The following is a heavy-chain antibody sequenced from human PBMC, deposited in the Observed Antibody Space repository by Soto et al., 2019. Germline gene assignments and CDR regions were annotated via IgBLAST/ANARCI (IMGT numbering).Heavy chain of an antibody. Sequence: EVQLVESGGGLVQPGGSLRLSCAASGFTFINYDMHWVRQRTGKGLEWVSTIGTAGDTYYPGSVKGRFTISREDAKNSLYLQMNSLRAEDTAVYYCVRDKLATEGASGYTGYFDYWGQGTLVTVSS. D-gene: IGHD5-12*01. CDR1: GFTFINYD. J-gene: IGHJ4*02. CDR2: IGTAGDT. V-gene: IGHV3-13*01. CDR3: VRDKLATEGASGYTGYFDY.